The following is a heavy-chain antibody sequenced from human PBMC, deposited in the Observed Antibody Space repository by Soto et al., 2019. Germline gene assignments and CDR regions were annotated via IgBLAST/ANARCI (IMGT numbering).Heavy chain of an antibody. CDR2: ISAHTGSS. Sequence: QVQLVQSGAEVKKPGASVKVSCKASGYTFTSSGMRWVRQAPGQGLEWMGWISAHTGSSEYAQRFQGRVTMTTDRSTSTAYMELRSLSSDDTAVYYCARAFFYQGSDSRGYSFDAFDFWGPGTLVTVSS. CDR1: GYTFTSSG. V-gene: IGHV1-18*01. CDR3: ARAFFYQGSDSRGYSFDAFDF. D-gene: IGHD3-22*01. J-gene: IGHJ3*01.